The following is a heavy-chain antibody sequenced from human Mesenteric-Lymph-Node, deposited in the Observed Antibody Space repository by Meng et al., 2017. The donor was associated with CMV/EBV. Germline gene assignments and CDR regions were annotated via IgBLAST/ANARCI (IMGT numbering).Heavy chain of an antibody. CDR3: ARDLRGKDDY. D-gene: IGHD5-12*01. CDR2: ISSSSSYI. V-gene: IGHV3-21*01. Sequence: GESLKISCAASGFTFHTYSMNWVRQAPGKGLEWVSSISSSSSYIYFADSVRGRFTISRDNAKSTLYLQMNSLRAEDTGVYYCARDLRGKDDYWGQGTLVTVSS. J-gene: IGHJ4*02. CDR1: GFTFHTYS.